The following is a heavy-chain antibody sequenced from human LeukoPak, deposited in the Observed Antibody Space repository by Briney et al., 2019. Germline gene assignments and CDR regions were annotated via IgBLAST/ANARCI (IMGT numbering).Heavy chain of an antibody. V-gene: IGHV4-34*01. Sequence: SETLSLTCAVYGGSFSGYYWSWIRQPPGKGLEWMGEINHSGSTNYNPSLKSRVTISVDTSKNQFSLKLSSVTAADTAVYYCARGHFYDYIWGSYRPDAFDIWGRGTMVTVSS. J-gene: IGHJ3*02. CDR1: GGSFSGYY. D-gene: IGHD3-16*02. CDR2: INHSGST. CDR3: ARGHFYDYIWGSYRPDAFDI.